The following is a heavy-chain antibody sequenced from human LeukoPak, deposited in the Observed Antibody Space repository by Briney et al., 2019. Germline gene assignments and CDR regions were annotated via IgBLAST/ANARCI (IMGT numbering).Heavy chain of an antibody. Sequence: SETLSLTCSVSGGSISSSTYYWGWIRQPPGRGLEWIGSISYSGSTYYNPSLKSRVTISADTSKNQLSLTLSSVPAADTAVYYCARRRIAAAAFDYWGQGSLVTVSS. CDR1: GGSISSSTYY. V-gene: IGHV4-39*01. CDR2: ISYSGST. D-gene: IGHD6-13*01. CDR3: ARRRIAAAAFDY. J-gene: IGHJ4*02.